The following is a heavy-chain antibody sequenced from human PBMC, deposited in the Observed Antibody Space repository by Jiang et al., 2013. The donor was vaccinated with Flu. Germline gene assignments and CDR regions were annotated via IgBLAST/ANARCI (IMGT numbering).Heavy chain of an antibody. CDR3: ARANWGNPYYYYYYGMDV. J-gene: IGHJ6*02. Sequence: GSGLVKPSETLSLTCTVSGGSISSYYWSWIRQPPGKGLEWIGYIYYSGSTNYNPSLKSRVTISVDTSKNQFSLKLSSVTAADTAVYYCARANWGNPYYYYYYGMDVWGQGTTVTVSS. CDR1: GGSISSYY. D-gene: IGHD7-27*01. CDR2: IYYSGST. V-gene: IGHV4-59*01.